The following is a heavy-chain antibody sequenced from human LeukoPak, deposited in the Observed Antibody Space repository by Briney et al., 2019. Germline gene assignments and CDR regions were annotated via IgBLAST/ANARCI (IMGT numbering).Heavy chain of an antibody. CDR1: GFTVSGNY. D-gene: IGHD6-13*01. J-gene: IGHJ4*02. V-gene: IGHV3-23*01. Sequence: GGSLRLSCAASGFTVSGNYMSWVRQAPGKGLEWVSVISGSGGSTYYADSVKGRFTISRDNSKNTLYLQMNSLRAEDTAVYYCAVPGYSNWGQGTLVTVSS. CDR2: ISGSGGST. CDR3: AVPGYSN.